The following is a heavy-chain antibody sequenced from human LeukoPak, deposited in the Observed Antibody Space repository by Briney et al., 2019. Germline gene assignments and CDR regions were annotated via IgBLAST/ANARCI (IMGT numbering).Heavy chain of an antibody. J-gene: IGHJ2*01. D-gene: IGHD1-26*01. Sequence: PGESLKISCKGSGYSFTTYWIGWVRQMPGKGLEWMGIIYLDDSDTRYTPSFQGQVTISVDKSISTAYLQWRSLRASDTAMYYCARGIGDLLYWNFDLWGRGTLVTVSS. CDR1: GYSFTTYW. CDR2: IYLDDSDT. CDR3: ARGIGDLLYWNFDL. V-gene: IGHV5-51*01.